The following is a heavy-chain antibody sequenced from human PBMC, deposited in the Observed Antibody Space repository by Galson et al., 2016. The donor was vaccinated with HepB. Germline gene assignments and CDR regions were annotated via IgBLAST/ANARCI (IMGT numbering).Heavy chain of an antibody. V-gene: IGHV3-53*01. CDR2: IYSGGRT. Sequence: SLRLSCAVSGFTINNNYMSWVRQAPGKGLEWVSLIYSGGRTDYADSVKGRFTISRDNSKNTLYLQMNSLRGEDTAVYYCAAGNYVVVDWGQGTLITVSS. D-gene: IGHD2-15*01. J-gene: IGHJ4*02. CDR3: AAGNYVVVD. CDR1: GFTINNNY.